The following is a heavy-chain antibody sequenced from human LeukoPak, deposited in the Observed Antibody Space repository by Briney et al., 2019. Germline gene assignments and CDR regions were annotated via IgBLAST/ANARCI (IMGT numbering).Heavy chain of an antibody. D-gene: IGHD4-17*01. CDR1: GFTFSSYG. CDR3: AKDVGYGDGLDLDY. CDR2: ISYDGSNK. J-gene: IGHJ4*02. Sequence: GGSLRLSCAASGFTFSSYGMHWVRQAPGKGLEWVAVISYDGSNKYYADSVKGRFTISRDNSKNTLYLQMNSLRAEDTAVYYCAKDVGYGDGLDLDYWGQGTLVTVSS. V-gene: IGHV3-30*18.